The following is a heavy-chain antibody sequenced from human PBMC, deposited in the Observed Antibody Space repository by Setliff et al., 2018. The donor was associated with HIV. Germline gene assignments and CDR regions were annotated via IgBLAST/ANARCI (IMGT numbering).Heavy chain of an antibody. CDR1: GLPFYNYW. J-gene: IGHJ4*02. Sequence: GGSLRLSCVASGLPFYNYWMTWLRRAPGRGLEWVANIKLDGSDMHYIESVKGRFTIFRDNAKNSVFLQMNSLRAEDTGVYYCATQTGFYNSHWYDYWGQGTMVTVSS. D-gene: IGHD6-13*01. CDR2: IKLDGSDM. V-gene: IGHV3-7*01. CDR3: ATQTGFYNSHWYDY.